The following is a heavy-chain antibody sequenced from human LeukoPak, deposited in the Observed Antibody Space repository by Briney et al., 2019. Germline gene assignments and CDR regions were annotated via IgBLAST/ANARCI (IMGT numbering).Heavy chain of an antibody. CDR1: GFTFSSYS. J-gene: IGHJ5*02. CDR2: ISSSSSYI. Sequence: PGGSLRLSCAASGFTFSSYSMNWVRQAPGKGLEWVSSISSSSSYIYYADSVKGRFTISRDNAKNSLYLQMNSLRAEDTAVYYCARINCGGDCYSRFHNWFDPWGQGTLVTVSS. CDR3: ARINCGGDCYSRFHNWFDP. V-gene: IGHV3-21*01. D-gene: IGHD2-21*02.